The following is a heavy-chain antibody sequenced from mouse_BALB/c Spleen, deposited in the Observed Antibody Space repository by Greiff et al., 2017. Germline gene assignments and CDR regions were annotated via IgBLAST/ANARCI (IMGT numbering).Heavy chain of an antibody. CDR3: GRAKEPVLPYLDY. D-gene: IGHD5-5*01. J-gene: IGHJ2*01. Sequence: EVQLQQSGPELVKPGASVKLSCKASGYSFTGYFMNWVKQSHGKSLEWIGRINPYNGDTFYNQKFKGKATVTVDKSSSTDHMELLSLTSEDSAVDYCGRAKEPVLPYLDYWGQGTTLTVSS. CDR2: INPYNGDT. CDR1: GYSFTGYF. V-gene: IGHV1-37*01.